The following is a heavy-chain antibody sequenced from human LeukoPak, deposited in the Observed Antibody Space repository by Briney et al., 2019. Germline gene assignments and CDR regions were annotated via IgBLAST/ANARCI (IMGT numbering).Heavy chain of an antibody. CDR3: ARVGKVGATFDY. J-gene: IGHJ4*02. D-gene: IGHD1-26*01. V-gene: IGHV1-46*01. CDR2: INPSGGST. CDR1: GYTFTSYY. Sequence: ASVKVSCTASGYTFTSYYMHWVRQAPGQGLEWMGIINPSGGSTSYAQKFQGRVTMTRDTSTSTVYMELSSLRSEDTAVYYCARVGKVGATFDYWGQGTLVTVSS.